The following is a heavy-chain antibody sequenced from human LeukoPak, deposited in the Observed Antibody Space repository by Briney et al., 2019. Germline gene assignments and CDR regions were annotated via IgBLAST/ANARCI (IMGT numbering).Heavy chain of an antibody. J-gene: IGHJ4*02. Sequence: SETLSLTCSVSGGSISDSIVSHYWSWIRQPPGKGLDWIGYIYFNGRTNYSPSLKSRVTLSVDTSKNQFSMKLISVTAADTAVYYCARSPDSPDYFDSSGYDYWGQGTLVTVSS. CDR1: GGSISDSIVSHY. V-gene: IGHV4-61*01. CDR2: IYFNGRT. CDR3: ARSPDSPDYFDSSGYDY. D-gene: IGHD3-22*01.